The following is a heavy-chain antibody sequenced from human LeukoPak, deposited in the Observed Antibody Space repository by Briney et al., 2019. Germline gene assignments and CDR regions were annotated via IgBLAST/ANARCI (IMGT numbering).Heavy chain of an antibody. J-gene: IGHJ4*02. Sequence: GGSLRLSCAASGFTFSSYGMSWVRQAPGKGLEWVSAISGSGGSTYYADSVKGRFTISRDNSKNTLYLQMNSLRAEDTAVYYCANPRQQLVFDYWGQGTLVTVSS. CDR3: ANPRQQLVFDY. V-gene: IGHV3-23*01. CDR2: ISGSGGST. CDR1: GFTFSSYG. D-gene: IGHD6-13*01.